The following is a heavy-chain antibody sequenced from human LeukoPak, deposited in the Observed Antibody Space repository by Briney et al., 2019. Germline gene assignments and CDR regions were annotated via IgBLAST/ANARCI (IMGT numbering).Heavy chain of an antibody. D-gene: IGHD1-1*01. CDR3: ARSVSSRYTSPRRPYYFDS. J-gene: IGHJ4*02. Sequence: GGSLRLSCVGSGVIVRSNYMTWVRQAPGKGLEWVSTISSSGGYTYFADSVKGRFTISRDNSKNTLYLQMNSLRAEDTAVYYCARSVSSRYTSPRRPYYFDSWGQGTLVTVSS. V-gene: IGHV3-23*01. CDR2: ISSSGGYT. CDR1: GVIVRSNY.